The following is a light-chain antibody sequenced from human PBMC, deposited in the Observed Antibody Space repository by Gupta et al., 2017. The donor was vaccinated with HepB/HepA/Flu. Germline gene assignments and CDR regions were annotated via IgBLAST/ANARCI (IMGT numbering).Light chain of an antibody. Sequence: QSLRTQPPSASGAPGPRVTISCSGGSSNIGTNTVNWYQHLAEPAPKLLIYSNSQRPSVVPDRFSGSKSGTSASLAITGLQAEDEADDYCAAQDDSTNSGVFGGGTKLTVL. CDR2: SNS. J-gene: IGLJ3*02. V-gene: IGLV1-44*01. CDR1: SSNIGTNT. CDR3: AAQDDSTNSGV.